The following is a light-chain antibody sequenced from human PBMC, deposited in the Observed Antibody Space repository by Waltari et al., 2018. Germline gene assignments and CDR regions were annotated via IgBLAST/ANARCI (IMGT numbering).Light chain of an antibody. Sequence: EIVLTQSPGTLSLSPGVKATLSCRPSQSLQVAYVAWYQQKSGQATRLLIYGALNRAADIPDRFSGSRSGTDFTLTITRLEPEDFAVYFCQQYFTSPATFGQGTKVEMK. V-gene: IGKV3-20*01. CDR3: QQYFTSPAT. CDR1: QSLQVAY. J-gene: IGKJ2*01. CDR2: GAL.